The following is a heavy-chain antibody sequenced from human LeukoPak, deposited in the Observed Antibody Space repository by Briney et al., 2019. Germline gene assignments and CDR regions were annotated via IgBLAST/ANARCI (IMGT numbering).Heavy chain of an antibody. D-gene: IGHD3-10*01. V-gene: IGHV3-23*01. Sequence: PGGSLRLSCAASGFTLSSYSMNWVRQAPGKGPEWVSTISSSGGSTYYRDSVKGRFTISRDNPKNTLYLQMNSLRAEDTAVYYCAKRDLYGSGSYYVYWGQGTLVTVSS. CDR3: AKRDLYGSGSYYVY. J-gene: IGHJ4*02. CDR2: ISSSGGST. CDR1: GFTLSSYS.